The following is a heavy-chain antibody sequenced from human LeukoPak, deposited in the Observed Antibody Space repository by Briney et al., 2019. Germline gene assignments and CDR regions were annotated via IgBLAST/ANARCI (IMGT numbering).Heavy chain of an antibody. CDR2: IYYSGST. J-gene: IGHJ2*01. Sequence: SETLSLTCTVSGGSISSYYWSWIRQPPGKGLEWIGYIYYSGSTNYNPSLKSRVTISVDTSKNQFSLKLSSVTAADTAVYYCARERIPGYFDLWGRGTLVTVSS. V-gene: IGHV4-59*12. CDR1: GGSISSYY. CDR3: ARERIPGYFDL. D-gene: IGHD1-20*01.